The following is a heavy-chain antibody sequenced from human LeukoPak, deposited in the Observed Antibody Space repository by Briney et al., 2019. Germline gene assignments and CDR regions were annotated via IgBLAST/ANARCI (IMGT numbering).Heavy chain of an antibody. V-gene: IGHV4-31*03. CDR2: IYYSGST. Sequence: PSQTLSLTCTVSGGSISSGGYYWSWLRQHPGKGLEWIVYIYYSGSTYYNPSLKSRVTISVDTSKNQFSLKLSSVTAADTAVYYCARESSSWYSDYYYYYMDVWGKGTTVTVSS. CDR3: ARESSSWYSDYYYYYMDV. D-gene: IGHD6-13*01. CDR1: GGSISSGGYY. J-gene: IGHJ6*03.